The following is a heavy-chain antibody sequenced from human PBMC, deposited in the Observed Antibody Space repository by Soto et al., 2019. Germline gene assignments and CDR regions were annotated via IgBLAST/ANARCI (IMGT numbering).Heavy chain of an antibody. D-gene: IGHD3-10*01. CDR3: APWFGAFDY. CDR1: VFTFSSYG. Sequence: QVQLVESGGCVVQPGRSLRLSWAASVFTFSSYGMHWVRQAPGKGLEWVAVISYDGSNKYYADSVKGRFTISRDNSKNTLYLQMNSLRAEDTAVYYCAPWFGAFDYWGQGTLVTVSS. V-gene: IGHV3-30*03. CDR2: ISYDGSNK. J-gene: IGHJ4*02.